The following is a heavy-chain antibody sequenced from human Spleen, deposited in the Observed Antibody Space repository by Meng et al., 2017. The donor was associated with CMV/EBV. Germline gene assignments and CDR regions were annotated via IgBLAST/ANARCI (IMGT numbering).Heavy chain of an antibody. CDR3: ARGGEYSSSWYTFDY. CDR2: IIPVLDMV. CDR1: GDTFNDYT. V-gene: IGHV1-69*02. D-gene: IGHD6-13*01. J-gene: IGHJ4*02. Sequence: SGDTFNDYTINWVRQAPGQGLGWMGRIIPVLDMVNYAQKFQGRVTISADKSTSTAYMELSSLRSEDTAVYYCARGGEYSSSWYTFDYWGQGTLVTVSS.